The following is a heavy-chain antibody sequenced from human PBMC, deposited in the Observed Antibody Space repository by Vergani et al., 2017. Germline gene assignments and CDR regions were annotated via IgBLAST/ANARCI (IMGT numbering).Heavy chain of an antibody. V-gene: IGHV7-4-1*02. J-gene: IGHJ6*02. D-gene: IGHD3-10*02. CDR3: ARGADCVPRLHDGMDV. CDR1: GYIFKDNG. CDR2: INTYTGNP. Sequence: QVQMVQSGSELRTPGASVKVSCQASGYIFKDNGINWVRQAPGQGLKWMGKINTYTGNPTYAQGFTGRFVFTLDTSVGTAYLQISSLKAEDTAVYFCARGADCVPRLHDGMDVWGHGTAVTVS.